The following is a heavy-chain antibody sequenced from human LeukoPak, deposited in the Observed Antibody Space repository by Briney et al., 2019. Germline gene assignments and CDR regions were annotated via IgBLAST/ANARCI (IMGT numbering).Heavy chain of an antibody. CDR2: INHSGST. V-gene: IGHV4-34*01. D-gene: IGHD1-14*01. Sequence: SETLSLTCAVYGGSFSGYYWSWIRQPPGKGLEWIGEINHSGSTNYNPSLKSRVTISVDTSKNQFSLKLSSVTAADTAVYYCARGQATEGYYWGQGTLVTVSS. CDR1: GGSFSGYY. J-gene: IGHJ4*02. CDR3: ARGQATEGYY.